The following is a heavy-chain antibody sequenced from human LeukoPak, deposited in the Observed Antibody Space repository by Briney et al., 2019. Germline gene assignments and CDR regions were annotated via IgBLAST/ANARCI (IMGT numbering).Heavy chain of an antibody. CDR3: AKKTIVGATVDAFDV. CDR1: GFTFSNYG. D-gene: IGHD1-26*01. V-gene: IGHV3-30*02. Sequence: PGGSLRLCCAASGFTFSNYGMHWVRQAPGKGREWVASIRYDGFNKYYADSLKGRFTISRDNSKNTLYLQMNSLRAEDTAVYYCAKKTIVGATVDAFDVWGQGTMVIVSS. J-gene: IGHJ3*01. CDR2: IRYDGFNK.